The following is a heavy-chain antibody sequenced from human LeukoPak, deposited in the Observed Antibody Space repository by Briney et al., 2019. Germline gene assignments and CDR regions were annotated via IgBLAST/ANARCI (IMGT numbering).Heavy chain of an antibody. J-gene: IGHJ4*02. D-gene: IGHD3-22*01. V-gene: IGHV1-46*01. CDR2: INPSGGST. CDR3: AGGKDYYDSSGYYFLVY. Sequence: ASVKVSCKASGYTFTSYYMHWVRQAPGQGLEWMGIINPSGGSTSYAQKFQGRVTMTRDMSTSTVYMELSSLRSEDTAVYYCAGGKDYYDSSGYYFLVYWGQGTLVTVSS. CDR1: GYTFTSYY.